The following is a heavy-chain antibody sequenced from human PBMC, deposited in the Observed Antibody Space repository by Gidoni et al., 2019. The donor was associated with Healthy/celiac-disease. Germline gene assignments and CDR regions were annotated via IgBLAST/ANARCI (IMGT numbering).Heavy chain of an antibody. J-gene: IGHJ4*02. V-gene: IGHV1-2*02. CDR1: GTTFTGSY. CDR2: INPNSGGT. D-gene: IGHD3-22*01. Sequence: HVQLVRSGTEVQKPGAAGKVSCRASGTTFTGSYLPWVRQAPGHGLAWMGWINPNSGGTPYAQKFQGRVTMTRDTSISTAYMELSRLRSDDTAVYYCARASRGSSGYYVNPDYWGQGTLVTVSS. CDR3: ARASRGSSGYYVNPDY.